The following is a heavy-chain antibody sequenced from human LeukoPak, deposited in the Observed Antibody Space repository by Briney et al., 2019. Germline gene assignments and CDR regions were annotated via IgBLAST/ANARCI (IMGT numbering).Heavy chain of an antibody. Sequence: PSETLSLTCTVSGGSISSHYWSWIRQPPGKGLEWIGYIYYSGSTNYNPSLKSRVTISVDTSKNQFSLKLSSVTAADTAVYYCARGSWRYYDSSGYDYWGLGTLVTVSS. CDR2: IYYSGST. D-gene: IGHD3-22*01. J-gene: IGHJ4*02. CDR1: GGSISSHY. CDR3: ARGSWRYYDSSGYDY. V-gene: IGHV4-59*11.